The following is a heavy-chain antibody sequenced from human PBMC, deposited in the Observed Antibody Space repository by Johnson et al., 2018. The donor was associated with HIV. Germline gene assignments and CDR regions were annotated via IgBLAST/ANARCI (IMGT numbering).Heavy chain of an antibody. Sequence: QVQLVESGGGVVQPGRSLRLSCAASGFTFSSYGMHWVRQAPGKGLEWVAGMWYDGTKKNYADSVKGRFTISRDNSKNTLHLQMNSLRAEDTAVYYCAKCIWGSSLIDAFDIWGKGTMVTVSS. J-gene: IGHJ3*02. CDR1: GFTFSSYG. D-gene: IGHD6-13*01. V-gene: IGHV3-33*06. CDR3: AKCIWGSSLIDAFDI. CDR2: MWYDGTKK.